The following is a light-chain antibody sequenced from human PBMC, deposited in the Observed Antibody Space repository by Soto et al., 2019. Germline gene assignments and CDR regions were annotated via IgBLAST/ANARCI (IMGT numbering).Light chain of an antibody. J-gene: IGKJ1*01. Sequence: EVVLTQSPATLSLSPGERAILSCRASQSVSSSYLAWYQQKPGQAPRLLIYGASSRATGIPDRFSGSGSGTDFTLTISSLEPEDFAVYYCQQYGRTFGQGTKVEIK. CDR2: GAS. CDR3: QQYGRT. V-gene: IGKV3-20*01. CDR1: QSVSSSY.